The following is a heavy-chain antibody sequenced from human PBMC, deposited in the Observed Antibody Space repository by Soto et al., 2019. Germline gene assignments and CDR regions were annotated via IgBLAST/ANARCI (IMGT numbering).Heavy chain of an antibody. D-gene: IGHD4-4*01. V-gene: IGHV1-69*01. CDR1: GGTSSSYA. CDR2: IIPILDTT. Sequence: QVQVVQSGAEVKKPGSSVRVSCKASGGTSSSYAITWMRQAPGQGLEGMGGIIPILDTTDYAQKFQGRVSFTADESTSTVYMELSSLTSEDTAVYYCASGGTTVNRRFDFWGQGTLVTVSS. CDR3: ASGGTTVNRRFDF. J-gene: IGHJ4*02.